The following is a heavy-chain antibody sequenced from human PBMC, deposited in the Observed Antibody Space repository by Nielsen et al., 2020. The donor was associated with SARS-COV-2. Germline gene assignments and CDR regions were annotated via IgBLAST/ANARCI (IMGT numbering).Heavy chain of an antibody. CDR3: ARDLRATKYYYDSSGYYYDY. CDR2: ISSSSSYI. V-gene: IGHV3-21*01. D-gene: IGHD3-22*01. CDR1: GFTFSSYS. J-gene: IGHJ4*02. Sequence: GGSLRLSCAASGFTFSSYSMNWVHQAPGKGLEWVSSISSSSSYIYYADSVKGRFTISRDNAKNSLYLQMNSLRAEDTAVYYCARDLRATKYYYDSSGYYYDYWGQGTLVTVSS.